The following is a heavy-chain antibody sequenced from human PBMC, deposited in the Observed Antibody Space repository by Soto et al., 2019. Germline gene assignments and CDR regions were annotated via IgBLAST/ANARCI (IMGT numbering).Heavy chain of an antibody. CDR2: IYYSGST. J-gene: IGHJ6*02. V-gene: IGHV4-59*01. D-gene: IGHD3-9*01. Sequence: SETLSLTCTVSGGSISSYYWSWIRQPPGKGLEWIGYIYYSGSTDYNPSLKSRVTISVDTSKNQFSLKLSSVTAADTAVYYCARDYDIGGMDVWGQGTTVTVSS. CDR3: ARDYDIGGMDV. CDR1: GGSISSYY.